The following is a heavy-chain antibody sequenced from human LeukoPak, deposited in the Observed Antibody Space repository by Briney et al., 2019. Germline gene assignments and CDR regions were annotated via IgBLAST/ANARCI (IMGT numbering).Heavy chain of an antibody. CDR1: GFTFSSYA. D-gene: IGHD3-10*01. Sequence: GGSLRLSCAASGFTFSSYAMHWVRQAPGKGLEWVAVISYDGSNKYYADSVKGRFTISRDNSKNTLYLQMNSLRAEDTAVYYCAREGHYGSGSKYGMDVWGQGTTVTVSS. CDR2: ISYDGSNK. CDR3: AREGHYGSGSKYGMDV. J-gene: IGHJ6*02. V-gene: IGHV3-30-3*01.